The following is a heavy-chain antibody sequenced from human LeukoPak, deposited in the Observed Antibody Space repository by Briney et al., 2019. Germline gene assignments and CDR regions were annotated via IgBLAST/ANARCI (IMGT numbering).Heavy chain of an antibody. CDR3: ARAGYCSSTSCYMGLGRGNNWFDP. Sequence: SETLSLTCAVYGGSFSGYYWSWIRQPPGKGLEWIGEINHSGSTNYNPSLKSRVTISVDTSKNQFSPKLSSVTAADTAVYYCARAGYCSSTSCYMGLGRGNNWFDPWGQGTLVTVSS. D-gene: IGHD2-2*02. CDR1: GGSFSGYY. V-gene: IGHV4-34*01. J-gene: IGHJ5*02. CDR2: INHSGST.